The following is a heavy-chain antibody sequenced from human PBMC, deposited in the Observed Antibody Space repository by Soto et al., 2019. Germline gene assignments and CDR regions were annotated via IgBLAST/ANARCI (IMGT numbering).Heavy chain of an antibody. CDR1: GASFSSGDYY. Sequence: PSETLSLTCTVSGASFSSGDYYWSWIRQPPGKGLEWIGYIYYSGSTHYNPSLKSRISITVDTSKNKFSLKLASVTTADTAVYYCARGSSIAGLYYGMDVWGQGTTVTVSS. CDR2: IYYSGST. CDR3: ARGSSIAGLYYGMDV. J-gene: IGHJ6*02. V-gene: IGHV4-30-4*01. D-gene: IGHD6-6*01.